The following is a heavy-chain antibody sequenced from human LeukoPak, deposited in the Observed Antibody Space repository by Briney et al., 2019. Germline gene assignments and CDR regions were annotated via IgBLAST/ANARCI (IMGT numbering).Heavy chain of an antibody. J-gene: IGHJ4*02. CDR1: GFTFGDSA. CDR3: SRANYSSGWYALLFDY. V-gene: IGHV3-49*03. CDR2: IRGKAFGGTT. Sequence: GRSLRLSCTGSGFTFGDSAMSWFRQAPGKGLEWVGFIRGKAFGGTTELAASVKGRFTISREDSKRFAYLQMNGLKSEDTAVYYCSRANYSSGWYALLFDYWGQGTLVTVSS. D-gene: IGHD6-19*01.